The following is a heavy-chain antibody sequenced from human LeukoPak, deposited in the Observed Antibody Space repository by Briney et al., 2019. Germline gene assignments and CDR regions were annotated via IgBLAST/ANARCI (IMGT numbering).Heavy chain of an antibody. D-gene: IGHD5-24*01. CDR1: GGSISSGGYY. V-gene: IGHV4-31*03. Sequence: SETLSLTCTVSGGSISSGGYYWSWIRQHPGTGLEWIGYIYYSGSTYYNPSLKSRVTISVDTSSNQFSLKLSSVTAADTAVYYCARDRGSMATINAFDIWGQGTMVTVSS. CDR2: IYYSGST. J-gene: IGHJ3*02. CDR3: ARDRGSMATINAFDI.